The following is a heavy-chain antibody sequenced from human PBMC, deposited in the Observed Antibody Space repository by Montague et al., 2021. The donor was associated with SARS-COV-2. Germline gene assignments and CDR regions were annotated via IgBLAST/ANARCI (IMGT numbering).Heavy chain of an antibody. D-gene: IGHD3-10*01. CDR2: IYPSGDT. J-gene: IGHJ4*02. CDR1: AGSINNYY. V-gene: IGHV4-4*07. CDR3: ASSYGSGYYGFDY. Sequence: ETLSLTCTVSAGSINNYYWSWIRQSAGKGLEWIGRIYPSGDTNXNPSLKSRVTVSVDTSKSQFSLNLNSLTVADTAVYYCASSYGSGYYGFDYWGQGIPVTVSS.